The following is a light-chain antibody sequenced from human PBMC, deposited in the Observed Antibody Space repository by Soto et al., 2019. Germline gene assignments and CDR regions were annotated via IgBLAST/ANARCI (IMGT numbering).Light chain of an antibody. CDR2: GAS. CDR3: QQYNDWLIT. J-gene: IGKJ5*01. V-gene: IGKV3-15*01. Sequence: EIVMTQSPATLSVSPGERATLSCRASQSISINLAWYQQKPGQAPRLLIYGASARATDVPARFSGSGSGTEFTLTISSLQSEDFAVYYCQQYNDWLITCGQGTRLEI. CDR1: QSISIN.